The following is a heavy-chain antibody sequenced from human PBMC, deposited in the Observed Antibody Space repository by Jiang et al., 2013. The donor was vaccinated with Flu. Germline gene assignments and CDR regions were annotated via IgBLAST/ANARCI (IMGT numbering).Heavy chain of an antibody. V-gene: IGHV4-59*01. CDR1: GGSMISYY. D-gene: IGHD6-19*01. Sequence: LLKPSETLSLTCTVSGGSMISYYWGWIRQPPGKGLEWIGYIYNSESANYNPSFRSRVTISVDTSKNQFSLKLTSVTTADTAVYYCARDVSSGWEDDAFDIWGQGTMVTSLQ. CDR2: IYNSESA. CDR3: ARDVSSGWEDDAFDI. J-gene: IGHJ3*02.